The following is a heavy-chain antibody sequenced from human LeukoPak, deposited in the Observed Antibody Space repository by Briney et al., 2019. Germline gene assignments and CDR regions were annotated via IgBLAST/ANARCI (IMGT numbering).Heavy chain of an antibody. CDR3: ASDSSGYYTKAFDI. D-gene: IGHD3-22*01. J-gene: IGHJ3*02. V-gene: IGHV1-69*05. CDR2: IIPIFGTA. Sequence: GASVKVSCKASGGTFISYAISWVRQAPGQGREWMGRIIPIFGTANYAQKFQGRVTITTDEYTRTDYMELSSVRAEDTAVYYCASDSSGYYTKAFDIWGQGTMVTVSS. CDR1: GGTFISYA.